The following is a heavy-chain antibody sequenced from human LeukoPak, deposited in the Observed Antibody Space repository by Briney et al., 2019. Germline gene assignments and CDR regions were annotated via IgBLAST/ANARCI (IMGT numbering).Heavy chain of an antibody. CDR3: ARDPSNSGYDYLYYFDY. CDR1: GYTFTGYY. Sequence: ASVKVSCKASGYTFTGYYMHWVRQAPGQGLEWMGWITPDNGGTNYAQKFQGRVTMTRDMSISTAYMELSRLRSDDMAVYYCARDPSNSGYDYLYYFDYWGQGTLVTVSS. J-gene: IGHJ4*02. CDR2: ITPDNGGT. D-gene: IGHD5-12*01. V-gene: IGHV1-2*02.